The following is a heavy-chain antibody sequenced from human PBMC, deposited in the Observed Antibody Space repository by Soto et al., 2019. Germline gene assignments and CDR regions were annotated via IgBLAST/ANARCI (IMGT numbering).Heavy chain of an antibody. CDR1: GFTFSSYA. D-gene: IGHD6-13*01. Sequence: GGSLRLSCAASGFTFSSYAMSWVRQAPGKGLEWVSSISSSSSYIYYADSVKGRFTISRDNAKNSLYLQMNSLRAEDTALYYCARSTSVAAAADYWGQGTLVTVSS. J-gene: IGHJ4*02. V-gene: IGHV3-21*04. CDR3: ARSTSVAAAADY. CDR2: ISSSSSYI.